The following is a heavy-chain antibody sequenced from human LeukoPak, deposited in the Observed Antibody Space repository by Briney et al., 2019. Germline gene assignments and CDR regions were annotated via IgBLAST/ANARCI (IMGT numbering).Heavy chain of an antibody. CDR1: GGSISSGGYY. V-gene: IGHV4-31*03. Sequence: PSETLSLTCTVSGGSISSGGYYWSWIRQHPGKGLEWIGYIYYSGSTYYNPSLKSRVTISVDTSKNQFSLKLSSVTAADTAVYHCARLVGWYFDLWGRGTLVTVSS. CDR2: IYYSGST. J-gene: IGHJ2*01. CDR3: ARLVGWYFDL.